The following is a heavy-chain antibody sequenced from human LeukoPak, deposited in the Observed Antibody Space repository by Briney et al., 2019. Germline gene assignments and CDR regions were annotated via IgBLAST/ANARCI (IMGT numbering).Heavy chain of an antibody. CDR2: INHSGST. CDR1: GGSFSGYY. J-gene: IGHJ3*02. CDR3: ASSGNDYYDSSGYYHWTI. V-gene: IGHV4-34*01. D-gene: IGHD3-22*01. Sequence: SETLSLTCAVYGGSFSGYYWSWIRQPPGKGLEWIGEINHSGSTNYNPSLKSRVTISVDTSKNQFSLKLSSVTAADTAVYYCASSGNDYYDSSGYYHWTIWGQGTMVTVSS.